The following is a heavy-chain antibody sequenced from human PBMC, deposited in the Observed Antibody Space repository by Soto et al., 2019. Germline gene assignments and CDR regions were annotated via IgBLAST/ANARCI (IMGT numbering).Heavy chain of an antibody. CDR1: GGSFSGYY. CDR3: ARLPTGTFEYYFDY. J-gene: IGHJ4*02. CDR2: INHSGST. D-gene: IGHD1-1*01. Sequence: SETLSLTCAVYGGSFSGYYWSWIRQPPGKGLEWIGEINHSGSTNYNPSLKSRVTISVDTSKNQFSLKLSSVTAADTAVYYCARLPTGTFEYYFDYWGQGTLVTVSS. V-gene: IGHV4-34*01.